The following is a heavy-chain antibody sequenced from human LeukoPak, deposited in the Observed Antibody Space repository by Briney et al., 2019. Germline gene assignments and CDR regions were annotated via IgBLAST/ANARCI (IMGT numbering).Heavy chain of an antibody. CDR3: ARDLVTVTKGFDI. CDR2: ISYIGST. CDR1: ADSFSSHY. V-gene: IGHV4-59*11. J-gene: IGHJ3*02. D-gene: IGHD4-17*01. Sequence: SETLSLTCAVTADSFSSHYWTWIRQPPGKGLEWIGYISYIGSTNYNPSLKSRVTISIDTSKNQFSLKLSSVTAADTAVYYCARDLVTVTKGFDIWGQGTMVSVSS.